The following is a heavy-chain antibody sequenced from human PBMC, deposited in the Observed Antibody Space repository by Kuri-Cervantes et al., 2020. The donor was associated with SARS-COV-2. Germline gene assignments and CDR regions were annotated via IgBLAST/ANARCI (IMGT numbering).Heavy chain of an antibody. CDR3: AKAMQWLVPWDAFDI. Sequence: LSLTCAASGFTFRSYGMHWVRQAPGKGLEWVAIIWSDGSKQSYADSVKGRFTISRDNAKNSLYLQMNSLRAEDTALYYCAKAMQWLVPWDAFDIWGQGTMVTVSS. D-gene: IGHD6-19*01. CDR1: GFTFRSYG. V-gene: IGHV3-33*03. CDR2: IWSDGSKQ. J-gene: IGHJ3*02.